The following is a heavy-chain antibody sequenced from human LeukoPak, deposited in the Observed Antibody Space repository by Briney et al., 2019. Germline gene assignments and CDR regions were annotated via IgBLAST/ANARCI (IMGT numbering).Heavy chain of an antibody. J-gene: IGHJ4*02. D-gene: IGHD7-27*01. V-gene: IGHV6-1*01. CDR3: ARDPITGDRFDY. CDR1: GDSVSSNRAA. CDR2: TYYRSKWYN. Sequence: SQTLSLTCAISGDSVSSNRAAWNWIRQSPSGGLEWLGRTYYRSKWYNDYAPSVKSRVTINPDTSKNQFSLQLSSVTPEDTAVYYCARDPITGDRFDYWGQGTLVTVSS.